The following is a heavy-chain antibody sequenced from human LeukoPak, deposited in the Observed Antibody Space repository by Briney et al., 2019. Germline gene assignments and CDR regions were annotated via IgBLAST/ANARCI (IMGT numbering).Heavy chain of an antibody. V-gene: IGHV3-7*01. J-gene: IGHJ4*02. D-gene: IGHD6-13*01. CDR1: GLTFSSSW. CDR2: IKQKGSEK. Sequence: QSGQSLTLSCSASGLTFSSSWMRWVRHAPGKGLEWVANIKQKGSEKYYVDSVEGRFTLCRDNAKNSLYLHMNSVRGEDTAVYYCARDGYSYEVAAAGNFDCWGQGSLGIVSS. CDR3: ARDGYSYEVAAAGNFDC.